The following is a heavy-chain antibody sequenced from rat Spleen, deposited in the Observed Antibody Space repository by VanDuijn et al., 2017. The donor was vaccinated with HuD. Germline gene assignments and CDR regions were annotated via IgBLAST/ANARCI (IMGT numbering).Heavy chain of an antibody. Sequence: EVQLVESGGGLVQPGGSLKLSCAASGFTFSDYNMAWVRQAPKKGLEWVATISYDGSRTYYRDSVKGRFTISRDNAKSTLYLQMDSLRSEDTAIYYCARPTTGIPFNYWGQGVMVTVSS. CDR1: GFTFSDYN. V-gene: IGHV5S10*01. CDR3: ARPTTGIPFNY. J-gene: IGHJ2*01. D-gene: IGHD1-9*01. CDR2: ISYDGSRT.